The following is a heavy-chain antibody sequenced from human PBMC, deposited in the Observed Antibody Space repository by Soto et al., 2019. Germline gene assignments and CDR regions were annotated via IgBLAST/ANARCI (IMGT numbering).Heavy chain of an antibody. CDR3: ARLSSRLLLRLVAFDI. CDR1: GYSFTSYW. D-gene: IGHD3-3*01. CDR2: IYPGDSDT. V-gene: IGHV5-51*01. Sequence: GESLKISCKGSGYSFTSYWIGWVRQMPGKGLEWMGIIYPGDSDTRYSPSFQGQVTISADKSISTAYLQWSSLKASDTAMYYCARLSSRLLLRLVAFDIWGQGTMVTVSS. J-gene: IGHJ3*02.